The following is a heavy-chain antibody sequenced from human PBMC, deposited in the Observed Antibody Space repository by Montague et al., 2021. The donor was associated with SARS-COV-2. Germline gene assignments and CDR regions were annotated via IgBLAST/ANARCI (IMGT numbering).Heavy chain of an antibody. CDR1: RGSISSYY. CDR3: ARGSGWMGNAFDI. V-gene: IGHV4-59*01. J-gene: IGHJ3*02. D-gene: IGHD6-19*01. CDR2: IYYSGST. Sequence: SETPSLTCTVSRGSISSYYWSWIRQPPGKGLEWIGYIYYSGSTNYNPSLKSRVTISVDTSKNQFSLKLSSVTAADTAVYYCARGSGWMGNAFDIWGQGAMVTVSS.